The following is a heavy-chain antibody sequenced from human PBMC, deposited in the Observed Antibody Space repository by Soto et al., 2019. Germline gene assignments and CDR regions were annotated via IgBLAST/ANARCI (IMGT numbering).Heavy chain of an antibody. J-gene: IGHJ4*02. D-gene: IGHD3-22*01. CDR2: IIPIFGTA. Sequence: QVQLVQSGAEVKKPGSSVKVSCKASGCTFSSYAISWVRQAPGQGLEWMGGIIPIFGTANYAQKFQGRVTITADESTSTAYMELSSLRSEDTSVYYCATTYYYDSSGYYLGGYDYWGQGTLVTVSS. CDR1: GCTFSSYA. CDR3: ATTYYYDSSGYYLGGYDY. V-gene: IGHV1-69*01.